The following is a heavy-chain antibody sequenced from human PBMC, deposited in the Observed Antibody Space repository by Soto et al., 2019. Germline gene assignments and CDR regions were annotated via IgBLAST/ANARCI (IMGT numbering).Heavy chain of an antibody. CDR3: ARDCRHSSGVGGSNWFDP. J-gene: IGHJ5*02. Sequence: QVQLQESGPGLVKPSETLSLTCTVSGGSVSSGSYYWSWIRQPPGKGLEWFGYIYYSGSTNYNPDHKSRVNISVDTSKNQYALKLSYVTGADTAVYYCARDCRHSSGVGGSNWFDPWGQGTLVTVSS. CDR1: GGSVSSGSYY. CDR2: IYYSGST. V-gene: IGHV4-61*01. D-gene: IGHD3-22*01.